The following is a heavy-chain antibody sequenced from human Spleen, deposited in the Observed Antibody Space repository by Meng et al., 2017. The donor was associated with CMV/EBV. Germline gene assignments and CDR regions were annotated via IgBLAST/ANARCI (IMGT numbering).Heavy chain of an antibody. J-gene: IGHJ6*02. D-gene: IGHD3-3*01. CDR1: GYTFTGYY. V-gene: IGHV1-2*02. Sequence: ASVKVSCKASGYTFTGYYMHWVRQAPGQGLEWMGWINPNSGGTNYAQKFQGRVTMTRNTSISTAYMELSSLRSEDTAVYYCARGPYYDFPGCMDVWGQGTTVTVSS. CDR3: ARGPYYDFPGCMDV. CDR2: INPNSGGT.